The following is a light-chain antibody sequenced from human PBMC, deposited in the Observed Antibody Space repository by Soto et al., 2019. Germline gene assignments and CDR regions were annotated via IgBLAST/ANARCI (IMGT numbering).Light chain of an antibody. CDR1: QSISSW. CDR3: QQYNSYAWT. V-gene: IGKV1-5*01. CDR2: DAS. Sequence: DIQMTQSPSTLSASVGDRVTITCRASQSISSWLAWYQQKPGKAPKLLIYDASSLESGVPSRCSGSGSGTEFTLTISSLQPYDFATYYCQQYNSYAWTFGQGTKVEIK. J-gene: IGKJ1*01.